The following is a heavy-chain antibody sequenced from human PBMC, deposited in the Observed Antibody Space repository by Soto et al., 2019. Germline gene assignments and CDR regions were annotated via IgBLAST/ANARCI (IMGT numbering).Heavy chain of an antibody. D-gene: IGHD3-22*01. Sequence: PSETMSLTCTVAGGSISSYYWSWIRQPTGKGLEWIGYIYYSGSTNYNPSLKSRVTISVDTSKNQFSLKLSSVTAADTAVYYCARGDSSGYYNYYFDYWGQGTLVTVSS. CDR1: GGSISSYY. CDR3: ARGDSSGYYNYYFDY. CDR2: IYYSGST. J-gene: IGHJ4*02. V-gene: IGHV4-59*01.